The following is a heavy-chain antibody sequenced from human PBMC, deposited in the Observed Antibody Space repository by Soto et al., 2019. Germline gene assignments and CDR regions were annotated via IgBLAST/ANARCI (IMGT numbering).Heavy chain of an antibody. V-gene: IGHV1-69*01. CDR1: GVTFSSFA. D-gene: IGHD5-12*01. J-gene: IGHJ5*02. CDR3: ARSTGSGFRPGTHRFNWFDP. CDR2: IIPIFRTT. Sequence: QVQLVQSGAEVKQPGSSVKVSCQASGVTFSSFAISWVRQAPGQGLEWMGGIIPIFRTTNYAHNFQGRVTITADESTSSVYMELSRLRSEDTAVYYCARSTGSGFRPGTHRFNWFDPWGQGTLVTVSS.